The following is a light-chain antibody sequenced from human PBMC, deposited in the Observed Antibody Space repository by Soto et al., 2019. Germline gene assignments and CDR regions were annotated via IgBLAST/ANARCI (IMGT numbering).Light chain of an antibody. CDR2: KAS. Sequence: DIQMTQSPSTLSASVGDRVTITCRASQSISSWLAWYQQKPGKAPKLLIYKASSLESGVPSRFSGSGSGTAFTLTISRLQPDDFATYYCQQYKSYSPYTFGQGTKLEIK. CDR1: QSISSW. V-gene: IGKV1-5*03. CDR3: QQYKSYSPYT. J-gene: IGKJ2*01.